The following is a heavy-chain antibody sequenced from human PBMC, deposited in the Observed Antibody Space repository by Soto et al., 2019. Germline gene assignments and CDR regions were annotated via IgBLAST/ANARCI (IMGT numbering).Heavy chain of an antibody. V-gene: IGHV3-23*01. CDR1: GFTFSSYT. Sequence: EVQLLESGGGPVQPGGSRRLSCAPSGFTFSSYTMSWVRQAPGKGLEWVSTISSSGGTTYYSDSVKGRVTISRDNSKKTVDLQRNSLRAEDTAVYYCARGGGGAFDIWGQGTMVTVSS. CDR2: ISSSGGTT. CDR3: ARGGGGAFDI. D-gene: IGHD2-15*01. J-gene: IGHJ3*02.